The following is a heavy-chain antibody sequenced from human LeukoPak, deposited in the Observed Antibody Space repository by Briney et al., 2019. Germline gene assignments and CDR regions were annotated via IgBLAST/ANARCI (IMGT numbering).Heavy chain of an antibody. CDR2: ISSGVTYI. J-gene: IGHJ3*02. D-gene: IGHD1-20*01. CDR1: GFTFSSYK. V-gene: IGHV3-21*01. Sequence: PGGALRLSCAASGFTFSSYKMNWVRQAPGEGLEWVSSISSGVTYIYYADSLKGRFTISRDNAKNSLYLQMNSLRAEDTAVYYCARVLDITGTIFDAFDIWGQGTMVTVSS. CDR3: ARVLDITGTIFDAFDI.